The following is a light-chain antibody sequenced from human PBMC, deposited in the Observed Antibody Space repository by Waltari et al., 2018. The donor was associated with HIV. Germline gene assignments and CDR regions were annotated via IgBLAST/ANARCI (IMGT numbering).Light chain of an antibody. J-gene: IGLJ3*02. CDR1: DKNVAHEE. CDR3: SAWDSSLSEWV. CDR2: RGG. Sequence: AGLTQPSSVSQGLGQNVTLTFTVNDKNVAHEEAGWLPRHEGHPPEVLSYRGGARPAGISQKYSASRSGNTASLTITGLRVDDEAVYYCSAWDSSLSEWVFGGGTKLTVL. V-gene: IGLV10-54*01.